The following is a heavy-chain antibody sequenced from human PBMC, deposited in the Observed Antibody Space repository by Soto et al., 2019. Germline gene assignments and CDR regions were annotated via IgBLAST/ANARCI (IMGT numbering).Heavy chain of an antibody. CDR1: GGSVCSNRGG. J-gene: IGHJ6*03. CDR3: ATGSWHDVSGHYYMDV. D-gene: IGHD1-1*01. V-gene: IGHV6-1*01. CDR2: TYYKSKWYY. Sequence: SQTVSSTGESCGGSVCSNRGGWNWIRQTPSRGLEWLGRTYYKSKWYYTYAASVKSRITVSPDTSKNQFSLQLTSVTPEDTAVYYCATGSWHDVSGHYYMDVWDKGTTVTVSS.